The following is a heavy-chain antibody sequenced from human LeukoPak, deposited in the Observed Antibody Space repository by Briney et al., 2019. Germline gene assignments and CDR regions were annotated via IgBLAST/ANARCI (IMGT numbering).Heavy chain of an antibody. D-gene: IGHD3-3*01. V-gene: IGHV4-34*01. CDR1: GGSFSGYY. Sequence: PSETLSLTCAVYGGSFSGYYWSWIRQPPGKGLEWIGEINHSGSTNYNPSLKSRVTISVDTSKNQFSLKLSSVTAADTAVYYCARGSDRFWSGFPRGYYYMDVCGKGTTVTVSS. J-gene: IGHJ6*03. CDR2: INHSGST. CDR3: ARGSDRFWSGFPRGYYYMDV.